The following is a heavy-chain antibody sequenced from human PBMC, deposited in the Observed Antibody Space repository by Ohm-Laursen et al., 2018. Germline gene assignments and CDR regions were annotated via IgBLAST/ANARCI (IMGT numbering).Heavy chain of an antibody. CDR1: GGSISSYY. CDR2: IYHSGST. Sequence: SQTLSLTCTVSGGSISSYYWSWIRQPPGKGLEWIGYIYHSGSTNYNPSLKSRVTISVDTSKNQFSLKLSSVTAADTAVYYCARFMAAAGPIDYWGQGTLVTVSS. V-gene: IGHV4-59*08. D-gene: IGHD6-13*01. J-gene: IGHJ4*02. CDR3: ARFMAAAGPIDY.